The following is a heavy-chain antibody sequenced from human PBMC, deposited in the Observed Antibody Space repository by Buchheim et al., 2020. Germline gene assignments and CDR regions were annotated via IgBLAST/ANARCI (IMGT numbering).Heavy chain of an antibody. CDR2: ISGSGGST. J-gene: IGHJ4*02. CDR1: GFTFSSYA. CDR3: AKDQRSPRHPMIVAEFPH. D-gene: IGHD3-22*01. V-gene: IGHV3-23*01. Sequence: EVQLLESGGGLVQPGGSLRLSCAASGFTFSSYAMSWVRQAPGKGLEWVSAISGSGGSTYYADSVKGRFTISRDNSKNTLYLQMNSLRAEDTAVYYCAKDQRSPRHPMIVAEFPHWGQGTL.